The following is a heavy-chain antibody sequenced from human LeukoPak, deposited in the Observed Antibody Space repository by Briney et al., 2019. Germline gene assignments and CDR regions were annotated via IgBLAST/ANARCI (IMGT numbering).Heavy chain of an antibody. CDR3: VKGNSGGYPAHRRFEY. CDR1: GFTFDNYR. Sequence: GSLRLSCAASGFTFDNYRMSWVRQAPGKGLEWVSTVNADGGNTYYAVSVRGRFTISRDNSKDTLYLQMNSLRVEDTAVYYCVKGNSGGYPAHRRFEYWGLGTLVTVSS. J-gene: IGHJ4*02. CDR2: VNADGGNT. V-gene: IGHV3-23*01. D-gene: IGHD1-26*01.